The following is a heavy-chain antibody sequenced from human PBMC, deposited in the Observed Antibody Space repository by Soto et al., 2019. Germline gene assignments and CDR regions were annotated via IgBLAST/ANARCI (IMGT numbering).Heavy chain of an antibody. CDR2: ISSSGGTT. CDR1: GFIFSNYA. J-gene: IGHJ4*02. CDR3: VKDQWNEGLPLDY. V-gene: IGHV3-23*01. D-gene: IGHD1-1*01. Sequence: GGSLRLSCAASGFIFSNYAMSWVRQAPGKGLEWVSAISSSGGTTYYADSVKGRFTISRDNSKTTLNLQMNSLRAEDTAVYYCVKDQWNEGLPLDYWGQGTLVTVSS.